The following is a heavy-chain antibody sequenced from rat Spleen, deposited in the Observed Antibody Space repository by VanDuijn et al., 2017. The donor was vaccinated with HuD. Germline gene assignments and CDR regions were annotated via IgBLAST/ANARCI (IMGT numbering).Heavy chain of an antibody. J-gene: IGHJ2*01. D-gene: IGHD1-2*01. V-gene: IGHV2-13*01. CDR2: IVGNGNT. CDR3: ARGDYSSPRGGY. CDR1: GFSLSNYG. Sequence: QVQLKESGPGLVQPSQTLSLTCTVSGFSLSNYGVIWVRQPPGKGLEWMGVIVGNGNTNYNSALKSRLSISRDTSKSKVYLKMNSLQNEDTAPYYCARGDYSSPRGGYWGKGVMVTVSS.